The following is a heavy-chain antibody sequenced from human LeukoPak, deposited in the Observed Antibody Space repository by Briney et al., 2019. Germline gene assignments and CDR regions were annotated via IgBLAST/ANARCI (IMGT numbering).Heavy chain of an antibody. D-gene: IGHD6-19*01. J-gene: IGHJ6*02. CDR2: IIPIFGTA. CDR3: ARDPLSSGWPYYYYYGMDV. Sequence: GASVKVTCKASGGTFSSYAISWVRQAPGQGLEWMGGIIPIFGTANYAQKFQGRVTITADESTSTAYMELSSLRSDDTAVYYCARDPLSSGWPYYYYYGMDVWGQGTTVTVSS. CDR1: GGTFSSYA. V-gene: IGHV1-69*13.